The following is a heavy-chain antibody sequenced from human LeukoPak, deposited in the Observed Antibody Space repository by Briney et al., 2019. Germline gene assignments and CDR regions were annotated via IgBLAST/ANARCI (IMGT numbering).Heavy chain of an antibody. D-gene: IGHD3-16*01. CDR1: GYTFTTYV. CDR3: ARDNLVGGSSTPFGDY. V-gene: IGHV1-18*01. Sequence: ASVKVSCKASGYTFTTYVLSWVRQAPGQGLEWMGWITTYNGDTDYAQKLQGRVTMTADTSTSTAYMELRSLRSDDTAVYYCARDNLVGGSSTPFGDYWGKGTLVTVSS. J-gene: IGHJ4*02. CDR2: ITTYNGDT.